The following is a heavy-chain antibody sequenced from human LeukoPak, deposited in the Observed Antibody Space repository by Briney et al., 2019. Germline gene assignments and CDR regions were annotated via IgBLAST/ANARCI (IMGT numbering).Heavy chain of an antibody. V-gene: IGHV4-61*02. CDR2: IYTSGST. CDR1: GGSISSGSYY. CDR3: ATIAAAATAHFDY. D-gene: IGHD6-13*01. J-gene: IGHJ4*02. Sequence: TLALTCTVSGGSISSGSYYWRWIRQPAGKGLEWIGRIYTSGSTNYNPSLKSRVTISVDTSKNQFSLKLSSVTAADTAVYYCATIAAAATAHFDYWGQGTLVTVSS.